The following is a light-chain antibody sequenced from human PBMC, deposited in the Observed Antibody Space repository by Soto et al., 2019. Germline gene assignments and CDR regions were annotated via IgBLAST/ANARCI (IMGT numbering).Light chain of an antibody. J-gene: IGKJ5*01. CDR2: GAS. CDR3: QQYNYWPPST. Sequence: EIVMRQSPATLSVSPGERATLSCRTSQSVSSDLAWYQQKPGQAPRLLIHGASTRATGIPARFSGSGSGTEFTLTITSLQSEDFAVYYCQQYNYWPPSTFGQGTRLEI. CDR1: QSVSSD. V-gene: IGKV3-15*01.